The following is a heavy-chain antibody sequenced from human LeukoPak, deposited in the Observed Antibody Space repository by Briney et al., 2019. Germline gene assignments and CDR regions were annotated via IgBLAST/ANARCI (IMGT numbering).Heavy chain of an antibody. J-gene: IGHJ3*02. V-gene: IGHV4-34*01. CDR3: ARRSCSGGSCYDAFDI. Sequence: SETLSLTCAVYGGSFSGYYWSWIRQPPGKGLEWIGEINHSGSTNYNPSLKSRVTISVDTSKNQFSLKLSSVTAADTAVYYCARRSCSGGSCYDAFDIWGQGTMVTVSS. CDR2: INHSGST. CDR1: GGSFSGYY. D-gene: IGHD2-15*01.